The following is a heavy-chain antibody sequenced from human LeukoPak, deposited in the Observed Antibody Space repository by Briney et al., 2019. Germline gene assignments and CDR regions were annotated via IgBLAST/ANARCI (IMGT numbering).Heavy chain of an antibody. V-gene: IGHV3-53*01. CDR1: GFTVSSNY. D-gene: IGHD1-26*01. Sequence: GGSLRLSCAASGFTVSSNYMSRVRQAPGKGLEWVSVIYSGGSTYYADSVKGRFTISRDNSKNTLYLQMNSLRAEDTAVYYCARVRVVGATTVDYWGQGTLVTVSS. CDR3: ARVRVVGATTVDY. J-gene: IGHJ4*02. CDR2: IYSGGST.